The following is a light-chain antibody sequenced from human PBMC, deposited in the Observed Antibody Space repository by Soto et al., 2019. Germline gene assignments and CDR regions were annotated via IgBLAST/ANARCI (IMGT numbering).Light chain of an antibody. CDR2: DVT. J-gene: IGLJ1*01. V-gene: IGLV2-11*01. CDR3: CSSAGTYTAV. CDR1: STDVGGHNY. Sequence: QSALTQPRSVSDYPGQSVTISCTGTSTDVGGHNYVSWYQQHPGKAPKLLIYDVTKRPSGVPGRFSGSKSGNTASLTISGLQAEDEADYYCCSSAGTYTAVFGSGTKLTVL.